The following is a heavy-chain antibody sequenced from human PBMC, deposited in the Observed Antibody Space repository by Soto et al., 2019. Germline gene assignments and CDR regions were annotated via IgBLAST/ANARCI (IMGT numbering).Heavy chain of an antibody. CDR3: ARRIGAVADYYYYYYGMDV. V-gene: IGHV5-51*01. J-gene: IGHJ6*02. D-gene: IGHD6-19*01. CDR1: GYSFTSYW. CDR2: IYPGDSDT. Sequence: LKVSCKGSGYSFTSYWIGWVRQMPGKGLEWMGIIYPGDSDTRYSPSFQGQVNISADKSISTAYLQWSSLKASDTAMYYCARRIGAVADYYYYYYGMDVWGQGTTVTVSS.